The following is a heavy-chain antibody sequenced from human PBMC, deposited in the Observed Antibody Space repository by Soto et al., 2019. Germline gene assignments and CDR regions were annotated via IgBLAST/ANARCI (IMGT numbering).Heavy chain of an antibody. J-gene: IGHJ3*02. V-gene: IGHV1-18*04. CDR1: GYTLTNYG. D-gene: IGHD5-12*01. CDR3: ATDGPSNSGNLYAFDI. CDR2: VTPYKADT. Sequence: ASVKVSCKASGYTLTNYGVTWVRQAPGQGLEWLGRVTPYKADTNSAQNLQGRVTMATDTSTNTAYLELRSLRSDDTAVYFCATDGPSNSGNLYAFDIWGQGTMVTVAS.